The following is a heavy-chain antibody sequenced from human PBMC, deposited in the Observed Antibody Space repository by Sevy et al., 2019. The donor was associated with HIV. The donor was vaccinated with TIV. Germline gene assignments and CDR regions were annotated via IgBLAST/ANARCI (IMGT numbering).Heavy chain of an antibody. V-gene: IGHV3-30*18. Sequence: GESLRLSCAASGFTFSSYGMHWVRQAPGKGLEWVAVISYDGSNKYYADSVKGRFTISRDNSKNTLYLQMNSLRAEDTAVYYCAKDGYYIAVLDIDYWGQGTLVTVSS. CDR3: AKDGYYIAVLDIDY. CDR1: GFTFSSYG. J-gene: IGHJ4*02. D-gene: IGHD6-19*01. CDR2: ISYDGSNK.